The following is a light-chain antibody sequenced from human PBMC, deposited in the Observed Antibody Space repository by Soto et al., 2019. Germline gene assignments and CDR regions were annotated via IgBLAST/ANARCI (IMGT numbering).Light chain of an antibody. CDR2: SNN. J-gene: IGLJ3*02. CDR3: AAFTSSSTWV. V-gene: IGLV1-44*01. CDR1: SSNIGSNT. Sequence: QSVLTQPPSASGTPGQRVTISCSGSSSNIGSNTVNWYQQLPGTAPKLLIYSNNQRPSGVPDRFSGSKSGTSASLAISGLQSEDEADYYCAAFTSSSTWVFGGGTK.